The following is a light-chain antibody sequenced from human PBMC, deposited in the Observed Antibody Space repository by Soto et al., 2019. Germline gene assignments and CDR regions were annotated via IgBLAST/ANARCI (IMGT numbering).Light chain of an antibody. V-gene: IGLV2-14*01. Sequence: QSVLTQPASVSGSPGQSITISCTGTSSDVGGLNYVSWYQHHPAKAPKVMIYEVNNRPSGVSHRFSGSKAGNTASLTISGLQAEDEAHYYCSSYTTTSNWVFGGGTKVTVL. CDR3: SSYTTTSNWV. J-gene: IGLJ3*02. CDR1: SSDVGGLNY. CDR2: EVN.